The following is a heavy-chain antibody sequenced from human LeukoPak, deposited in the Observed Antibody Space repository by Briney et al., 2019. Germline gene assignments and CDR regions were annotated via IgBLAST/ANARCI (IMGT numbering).Heavy chain of an antibody. Sequence: PGGSLRLSCAASGFTFSSYAMSWVRQAPGKGLEWVAVISYDGSNKYYADSVKGRFTISRDNSKNTLYLQMNSLRAEDTAVYYCARDRVPEWLLVLFWSWGQGTLVTVSS. V-gene: IGHV3-30*03. J-gene: IGHJ4*02. CDR3: ARDRVPEWLLVLFWS. CDR2: ISYDGSNK. D-gene: IGHD3-22*01. CDR1: GFTFSSYA.